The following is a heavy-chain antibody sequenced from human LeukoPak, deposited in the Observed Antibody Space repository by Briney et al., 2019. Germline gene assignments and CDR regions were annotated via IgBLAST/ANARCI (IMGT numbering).Heavy chain of an antibody. V-gene: IGHV4-59*01. CDR2: IYYSGSP. J-gene: IGHJ6*03. CDR1: GGSLSIYY. D-gene: IGHD2-15*01. CDR3: ARARPYCSGGSCYSLDYYYYYMDV. Sequence: SETLSLTCTVSGGSLSIYYWSWLRQPPGRGLEWIGYIYYSGSPNYNPSLKSRVTISVDTSKNQFSLKLSSVTAADTAVYYCARARPYCSGGSCYSLDYYYYYMDVWGKGTTVTVSS.